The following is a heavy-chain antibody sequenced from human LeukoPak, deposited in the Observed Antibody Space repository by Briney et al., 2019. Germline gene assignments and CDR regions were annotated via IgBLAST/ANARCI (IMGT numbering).Heavy chain of an antibody. D-gene: IGHD2-15*01. Sequence: SVKVSCKASGGTFSSYAIGWVRQAPGQGLEWMGGIIPIFGTANYAQKFQGRVTITADESTSTAYMELSSLRSEDTAVYYCSRSGPGSCSGGSCYSNYWGQGTLVTVSS. V-gene: IGHV1-69*13. CDR1: GGTFSSYA. CDR3: SRSGPGSCSGGSCYSNY. CDR2: IIPIFGTA. J-gene: IGHJ4*02.